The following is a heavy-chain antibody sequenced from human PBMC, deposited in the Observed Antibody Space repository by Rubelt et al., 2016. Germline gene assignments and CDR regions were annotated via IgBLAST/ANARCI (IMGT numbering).Heavy chain of an antibody. Sequence: VRQAPGQGLEWMGWINTNTGNPTYAQGFTGRFVFSLDTSVSTVYLQISSLKAEDTAVYYCARAYDFWSGQSFDPWGQGTLVTVSS. CDR2: INTNTGNP. CDR3: ARAYDFWSGQSFDP. V-gene: IGHV7-4-1*02. J-gene: IGHJ5*02. D-gene: IGHD3-3*01.